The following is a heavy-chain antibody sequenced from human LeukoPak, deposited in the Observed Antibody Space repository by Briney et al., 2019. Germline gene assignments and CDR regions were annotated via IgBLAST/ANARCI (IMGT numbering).Heavy chain of an antibody. Sequence: SETLSLTCTVSGGSISSYYWSWIRQPAGKGLEWIGYIYYSGSTSYNPSLKSRVTISLDTSRNQFSLKLSSVTAADTAVYYCAREMDYYDSGGYYLQWFDPWGQGTLVTVSS. J-gene: IGHJ5*02. V-gene: IGHV4-59*06. CDR2: IYYSGST. CDR3: AREMDYYDSGGYYLQWFDP. D-gene: IGHD3-22*01. CDR1: GGSISSYY.